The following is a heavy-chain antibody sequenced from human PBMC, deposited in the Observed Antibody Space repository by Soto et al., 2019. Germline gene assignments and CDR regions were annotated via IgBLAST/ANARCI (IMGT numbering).Heavy chain of an antibody. CDR1: GGSFSGYY. Sequence: SETLSLTCAVYGGSFSGYYWSWIRQPPGKGLEWIGEINHSGSTNYNPSLKSRVTISVDTSKNQFSLKLSSVTAADTAVYYCARERYDILTGYKGSLLRFDYWGQGTLVTVS. V-gene: IGHV4-34*01. D-gene: IGHD3-9*01. CDR3: ARERYDILTGYKGSLLRFDY. CDR2: INHSGST. J-gene: IGHJ4*02.